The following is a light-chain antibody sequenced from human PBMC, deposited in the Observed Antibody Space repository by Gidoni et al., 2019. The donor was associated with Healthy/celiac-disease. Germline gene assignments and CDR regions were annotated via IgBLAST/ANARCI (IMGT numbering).Light chain of an antibody. Sequence: DIQLTQSPSFLSASVGDRVTITCWASQGISSYLAWYQQKPGKAPKLLIYAASTLQSGVPSRFSGSGSGTEFTLTSSSLQPEDFATYYCQQLNSYPLFGPGTKVDIK. CDR3: QQLNSYPL. CDR1: QGISSY. J-gene: IGKJ3*01. V-gene: IGKV1-9*01. CDR2: AAS.